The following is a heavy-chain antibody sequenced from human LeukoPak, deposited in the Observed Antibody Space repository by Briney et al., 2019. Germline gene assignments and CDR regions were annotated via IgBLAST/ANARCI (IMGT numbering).Heavy chain of an antibody. CDR1: GGSISSYY. CDR2: IYYSGST. J-gene: IGHJ6*02. CDR3: ARHEGWLQSDYYYGMDV. Sequence: SETLSLTCTVSGGSISSYYWNWIRQPPGKGLEWIGYIYYSGSTNYTPSLRSRVTISVDTSKNQFSLKLSSVTAEDTAVYYCARHEGWLQSDYYYGMDVWGQGTTVTVSS. V-gene: IGHV4-59*01. D-gene: IGHD5-24*01.